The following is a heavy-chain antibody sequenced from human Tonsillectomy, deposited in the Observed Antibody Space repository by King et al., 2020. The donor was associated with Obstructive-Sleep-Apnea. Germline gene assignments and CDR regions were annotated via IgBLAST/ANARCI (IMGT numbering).Heavy chain of an antibody. V-gene: IGHV1-8*01. J-gene: IGHJ4*02. CDR1: GYTFTGSD. D-gene: IGHD3-10*01. CDR2: MNAYSGNT. Sequence: VQLVESGAEVKKPGASVKVSCKASGYTFTGSDITWVRQATGQGLEWMGWMNAYSGNTGYAQKFQGRVTMTRNTSISTAYMELSSLRSEDTAVYYCARRMGQYGSGSYWPYWGQGTLVAVSS. CDR3: ARRMGQYGSGSYWPY.